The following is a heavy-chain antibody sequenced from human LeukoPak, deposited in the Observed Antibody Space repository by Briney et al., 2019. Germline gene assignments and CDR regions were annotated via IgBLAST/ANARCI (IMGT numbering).Heavy chain of an antibody. CDR3: ARLRGYSGSYSDY. J-gene: IGHJ4*02. V-gene: IGHV4-34*01. D-gene: IGHD3-10*01. CDR1: GGFISGYY. CDR2: INHSGST. Sequence: KPSETLSLTCAVYGGFISGYYWSWIRQPPGKGLEWIGEINHSGSTNYNPSLKSRVTISVDTSKNQFSLKLSSVTAADTAVYYCARLRGYSGSYSDYWGQGTLVTVSS.